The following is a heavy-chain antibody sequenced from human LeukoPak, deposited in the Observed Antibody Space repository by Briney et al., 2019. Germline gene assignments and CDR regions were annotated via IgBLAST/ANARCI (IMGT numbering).Heavy chain of an antibody. CDR1: GFTFSSYS. D-gene: IGHD6-13*01. V-gene: IGHV3-21*01. CDR3: ARWQQLVPFDY. Sequence: GGSLRLSCAAPGFTFSSYSMNWVRQAPGKGLEWVSSISSSSSYIYYADSVKGRFTISRDNAKNSLYLQMNSLRAEDTAVYYCARWQQLVPFDYWGQGTLVTVSS. CDR2: ISSSSSYI. J-gene: IGHJ4*02.